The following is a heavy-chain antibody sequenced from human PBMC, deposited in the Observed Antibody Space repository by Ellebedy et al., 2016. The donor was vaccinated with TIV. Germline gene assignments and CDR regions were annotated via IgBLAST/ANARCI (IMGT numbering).Heavy chain of an antibody. V-gene: IGHV4-34*01. CDR1: GGSFNIHY. Sequence: MPSETLSLTCAVYGGSFNIHYWSWIRQPPGKGLEWIGEINHSGSINYKASLKSRVTMSVDTSKNQFSLKLNSLNAADTAVYYCARGRPYPHYYYGSGSRWFDPWGQGTLVTVSS. J-gene: IGHJ5*02. CDR2: INHSGSI. CDR3: ARGRPYPHYYYGSGSRWFDP. D-gene: IGHD3-10*01.